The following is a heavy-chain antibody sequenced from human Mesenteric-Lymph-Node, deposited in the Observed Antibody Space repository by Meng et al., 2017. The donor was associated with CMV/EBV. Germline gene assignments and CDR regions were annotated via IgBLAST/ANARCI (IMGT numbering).Heavy chain of an antibody. Sequence: GSLRLSCTVSGGSVSSGSYYWSWIRQPPGKGLEWIGYIYYSGSTNYNPSLKSRVTISVDTSKNQFSLKLSSVTAADTAVYYCARGGFLTVDYWGQGTLVTVSS. J-gene: IGHJ4*02. CDR3: ARGGFLTVDY. CDR1: GGSVSSGSYY. D-gene: IGHD1-14*01. CDR2: IYYSGST. V-gene: IGHV4-61*01.